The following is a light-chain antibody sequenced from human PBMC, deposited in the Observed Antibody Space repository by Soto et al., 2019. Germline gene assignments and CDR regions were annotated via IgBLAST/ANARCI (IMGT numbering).Light chain of an antibody. J-gene: IGKJ3*01. CDR1: QGISSW. CDR3: QQANCFPFT. Sequence: DIQMTQSPSSVSASAGDRVTITCRTSQGISSWLALYQQKPGKAPKVLIYAASSLQSGVPSRFSGSGSWTDFTPTISSLQPEDCATYYCQQANCFPFTFGPGTIVDIK. V-gene: IGKV1-12*01. CDR2: AAS.